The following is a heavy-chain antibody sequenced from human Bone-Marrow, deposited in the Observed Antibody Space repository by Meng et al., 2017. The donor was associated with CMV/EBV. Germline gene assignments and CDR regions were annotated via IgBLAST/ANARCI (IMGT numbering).Heavy chain of an antibody. CDR1: GFTLSAYT. Sequence: GGSRRLSCAAPGFTLSAYTRNWARQAPGKGLEWVSSISSSSSYIYYADSVKGRFTISRDNAKNSLYLQMNSLRAEETAVYYCATRRSSTYYYDSSGETFDIWGQGTMATVSS. CDR3: ATRRSSTYYYDSSGETFDI. CDR2: ISSSSSYI. V-gene: IGHV3-21*01. J-gene: IGHJ3*02. D-gene: IGHD3-22*01.